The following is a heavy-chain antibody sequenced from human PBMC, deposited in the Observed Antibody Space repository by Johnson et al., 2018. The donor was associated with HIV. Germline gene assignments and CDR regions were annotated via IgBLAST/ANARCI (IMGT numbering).Heavy chain of an antibody. D-gene: IGHD3-10*01. J-gene: IGHJ3*02. Sequence: VQLVESGGGLVQPGGSLRLSCAASGFTFSSYWMSWVRQAPGKGLEWVANIKQDGSEKYYVDSVKGRFTISRDNAKNSLYLQMNSLRAEDTDVYYCARLWCGELGLAFDIWGQGTMVTVSS. CDR1: GFTFSSYW. CDR2: IKQDGSEK. V-gene: IGHV3-7*01. CDR3: ARLWCGELGLAFDI.